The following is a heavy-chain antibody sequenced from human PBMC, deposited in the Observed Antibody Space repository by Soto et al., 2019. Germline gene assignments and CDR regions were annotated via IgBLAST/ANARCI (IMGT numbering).Heavy chain of an antibody. V-gene: IGHV3-11*01. CDR2: ISSSGSTI. J-gene: IGHJ4*02. CDR3: ASCLYRDYFDY. D-gene: IGHD4-17*01. Sequence: GGSLRLSCAASGFTFSDYYMSWIRQAPGKGLEWVSYISSSGSTIYYADSVKGRFTISRDNAKNSLYLQMNSLRAEDTAVYYCASCLYRDYFDYWGQGTLVTVSS. CDR1: GFTFSDYY.